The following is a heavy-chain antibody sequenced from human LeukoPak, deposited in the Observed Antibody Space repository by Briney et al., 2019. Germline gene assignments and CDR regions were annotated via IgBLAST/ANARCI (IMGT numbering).Heavy chain of an antibody. D-gene: IGHD3-10*01. CDR3: AKNVLKVRGPSTWFGNGMVV. J-gene: IGHJ6*02. Sequence: PGRSLRLSCAASGFTFDDYAMHWVRQAPGKGLEWVSGISWNSGSIGYADSVKGRFTISRDNAKNSLYLQMNSLRAEDTALYYCAKNVLKVRGPSTWFGNGMVVWGQGTTVTVSS. CDR1: GFTFDDYA. V-gene: IGHV3-9*01. CDR2: ISWNSGSI.